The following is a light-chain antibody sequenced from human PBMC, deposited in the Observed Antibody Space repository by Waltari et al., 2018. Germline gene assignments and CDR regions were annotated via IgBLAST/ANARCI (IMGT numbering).Light chain of an antibody. J-gene: IGKJ1*01. CDR3: LQYNSNPPT. Sequence: DIQMTQSTSSLSASAGDRVTITCRASQGISTYLNWYQQKPGKAPKRLIYAASSLESGVPSRFSGSGSGTDFTLTISSLQPEDFATYYCLQYNSNPPTFGQGTKVEIK. CDR2: AAS. CDR1: QGISTY. V-gene: IGKV1-17*01.